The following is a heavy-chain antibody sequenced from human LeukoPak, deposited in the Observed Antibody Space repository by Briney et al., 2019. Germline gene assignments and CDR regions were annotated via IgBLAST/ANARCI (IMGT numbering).Heavy chain of an antibody. J-gene: IGHJ5*02. Sequence: ASVKVSCKASGYTFTSYYMHWVRQASGQGLDWMGWINPNSGATNYAQKFQGRVTITRDTSISTAYMELTRLRSDDTAVYYCARSSGWFDPWGQGSLVTVSS. CDR1: GYTFTSYY. CDR3: ARSSGWFDP. V-gene: IGHV1-2*02. CDR2: INPNSGAT. D-gene: IGHD6-19*01.